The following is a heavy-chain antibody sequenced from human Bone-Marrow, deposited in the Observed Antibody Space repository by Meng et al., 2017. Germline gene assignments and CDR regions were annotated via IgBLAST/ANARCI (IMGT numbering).Heavy chain of an antibody. CDR3: ARQGFLEWLLYRGNWFDP. CDR2: IYNSGST. J-gene: IGHJ5*02. CDR1: VGSISSGDYY. D-gene: IGHD3-3*01. Sequence: QVQLQESGPGLVKPSQTLSLTCTVSVGSISSGDYYWSWIRQPPGKGLEWIGYIYNSGSTYYNPSLKSRVTISVDTSKNQFSLKLSSVTAADTAVYYCARQGFLEWLLYRGNWFDPWGQGTLVTVSS. V-gene: IGHV4-30-4*01.